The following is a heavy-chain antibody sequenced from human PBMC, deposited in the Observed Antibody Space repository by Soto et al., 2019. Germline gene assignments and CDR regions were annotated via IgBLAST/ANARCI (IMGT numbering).Heavy chain of an antibody. CDR1: GYTFTSYG. CDR2: ISAYNGNT. Sequence: QVQLVQSGAEVKKPGASVKVSCKASGYTFTSYGISWVRQAPGQGLEWMGWISAYNGNTNYAQTLQGSVTMTTDTSTSTAYMELRSLRSDDTAVYYCASDQRSLRFGESHMGYWGQGTLVIVSS. V-gene: IGHV1-18*01. D-gene: IGHD3-10*01. CDR3: ASDQRSLRFGESHMGY. J-gene: IGHJ4*02.